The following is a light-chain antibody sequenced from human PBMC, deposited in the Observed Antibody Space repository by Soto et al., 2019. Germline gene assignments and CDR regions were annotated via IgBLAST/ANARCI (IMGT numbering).Light chain of an antibody. J-gene: IGKJ4*01. CDR1: QSISSD. CDR2: GAS. V-gene: IGKV3-11*01. Sequence: ASQSISSDVAWYQQKPGQAPRLLIYGASTTATGIPARFSGSGSGTEFTLTISSPEPEDFAVYYCQHRANWPLTFGGGTKVDI. CDR3: QHRANWPLT.